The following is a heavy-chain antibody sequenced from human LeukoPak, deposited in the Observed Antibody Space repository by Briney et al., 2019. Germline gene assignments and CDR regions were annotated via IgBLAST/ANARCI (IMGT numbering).Heavy chain of an antibody. V-gene: IGHV4-61*01. CDR1: GGSISSSSYY. D-gene: IGHD6-19*01. CDR2: IHYSGST. Sequence: PSETLSLTCTVSGGSISSSSYYWSWIRQPPGQGLEWIGYIHYSGSTNYNPSLKSRVTISLDMSKNQFSLKLNSVTAADTAVYYCAREGQWLPDWFDPWGQGALVTVSS. CDR3: AREGQWLPDWFDP. J-gene: IGHJ5*02.